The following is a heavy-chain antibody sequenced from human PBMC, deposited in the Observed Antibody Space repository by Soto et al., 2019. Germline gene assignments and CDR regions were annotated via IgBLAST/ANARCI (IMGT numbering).Heavy chain of an antibody. V-gene: IGHV4-31*03. D-gene: IGHD4-17*01. Sequence: QVQLQESGPGLVKPLQTLSLTCTVSGGSISSGGYYWSWIRQHPGKGLEWIGYIYYSRSTYYNPSLKSRVTISVDTSKNQFSLKLSSVTAADTAVYYCAGGVTTDEREGAFDIWGQGTMVTVSS. CDR1: GGSISSGGYY. CDR2: IYYSRST. J-gene: IGHJ3*02. CDR3: AGGVTTDEREGAFDI.